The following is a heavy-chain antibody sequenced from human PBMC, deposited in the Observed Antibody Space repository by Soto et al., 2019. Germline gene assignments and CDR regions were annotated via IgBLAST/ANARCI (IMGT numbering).Heavy chain of an antibody. V-gene: IGHV1-18*01. CDR3: TREVELQRVIANGY. J-gene: IGHJ4*02. D-gene: IGHD3-16*02. Sequence: QVQLVQSGAEVKKPGASVKVSCQASGYTFVDYGITWVRQAPGQGLEWMGWMSAYYGSTDYAQKFQGRLTLTRDTSTSTADMELRSLRPDDTAVYYCTREVELQRVIANGYWGQGTLVSVSS. CDR2: MSAYYGST. CDR1: GYTFVDYG.